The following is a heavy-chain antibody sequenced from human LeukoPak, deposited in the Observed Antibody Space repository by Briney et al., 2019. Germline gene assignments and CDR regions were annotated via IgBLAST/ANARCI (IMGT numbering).Heavy chain of an antibody. CDR3: AKDLRCST. D-gene: IGHD6-13*01. V-gene: IGHV3-23*01. CDR2: ISDSGGTT. Sequence: GRSLRLSCAASGFTFSNYAMTWVRQAPGKGLEWVSGISDSGGTTYYADSVKGRFTISRDNSQNALYLQMTSLRADDTAVYYCAKDLRCSTWGQGTLVTVSS. J-gene: IGHJ5*02. CDR1: GFTFSNYA.